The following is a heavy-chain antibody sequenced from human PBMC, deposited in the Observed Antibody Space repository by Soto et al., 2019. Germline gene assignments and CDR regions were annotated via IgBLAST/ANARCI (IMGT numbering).Heavy chain of an antibody. CDR2: INAGNGNA. V-gene: IGHV1-3*01. CDR3: ARDPGYSYGYN. CDR1: GYTFTSYA. Sequence: ASVKVSFKASGYTFTSYAMHWVRQAPGQRLEWMGWINAGNGNAKYSQKFQGRVTITRDTSASTAYMGLSSLRSEDTAVYYCARDPGYSYGYNWGQGTLVTVSS. J-gene: IGHJ4*02. D-gene: IGHD5-18*01.